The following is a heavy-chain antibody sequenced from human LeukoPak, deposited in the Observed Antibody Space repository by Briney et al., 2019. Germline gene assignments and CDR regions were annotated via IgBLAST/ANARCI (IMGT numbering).Heavy chain of an antibody. CDR1: GITFDDYA. CDR2: ISWNSGSI. Sequence: PGRSLRLSCAASGITFDDYAMHWVRQAPGKGLEWVSGISWNSGSIGYADSVKGRFTISRDNAKNSLYLQMNSLRAEDTALYYCAKAGGRGYSYRYYFDYWGQGTLVTVSS. D-gene: IGHD5-18*01. V-gene: IGHV3-9*01. CDR3: AKAGGRGYSYRYYFDY. J-gene: IGHJ4*02.